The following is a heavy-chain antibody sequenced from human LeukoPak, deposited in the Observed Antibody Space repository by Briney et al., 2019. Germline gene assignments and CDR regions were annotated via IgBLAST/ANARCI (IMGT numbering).Heavy chain of an antibody. Sequence: GASVKVSCKASGYPFDNFGLTWVRQAPGQGLEWMGWISAYNGNTHYAQKFRGRLTLTTETSTSTAYLELRSLKSDDTAVYYCVRDRVGGDLTGVSLYWGQGTLVTVSS. CDR2: ISAYNGNT. J-gene: IGHJ4*01. V-gene: IGHV1-18*01. D-gene: IGHD4-17*01. CDR3: VRDRVGGDLTGVSLY. CDR1: GYPFDNFG.